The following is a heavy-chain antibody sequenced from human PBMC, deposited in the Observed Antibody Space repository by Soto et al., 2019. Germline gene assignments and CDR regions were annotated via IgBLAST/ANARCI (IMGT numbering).Heavy chain of an antibody. V-gene: IGHV4-39*02. CDR3: VIPPPIEVAGPDY. CDR1: GGSISGSPYH. Sequence: SETLSLTCTVSGGSISGSPYHWGWIRQPPGKGLEWIGSIGDDGRVYYNPSLRGRATLLVDTSNNRLSLNLNSVTAADTAVYYCVIPPPIEVAGPDYWGQGILVTVSS. D-gene: IGHD3-22*01. J-gene: IGHJ4*02. CDR2: IGDDGRV.